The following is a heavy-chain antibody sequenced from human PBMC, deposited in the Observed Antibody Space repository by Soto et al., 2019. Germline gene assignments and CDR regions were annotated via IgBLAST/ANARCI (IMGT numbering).Heavy chain of an antibody. CDR1: GCHISTYV. Sequence: EVQLVESGGGLVQPGGSLRLSCTASGCHISTYVMGWVRQAPGKGLEWVANINQDGSQTYYVDSLRGRFTISRDNAKDSLYLQMNSLRGEDAAVYYCARWNYAFDYWGQGTLATVSS. D-gene: IGHD3-16*01. J-gene: IGHJ4*02. V-gene: IGHV3-7*03. CDR3: ARWNYAFDY. CDR2: INQDGSQT.